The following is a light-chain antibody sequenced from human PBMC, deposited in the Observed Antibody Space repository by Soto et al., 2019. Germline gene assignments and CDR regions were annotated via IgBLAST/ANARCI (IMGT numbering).Light chain of an antibody. V-gene: IGLV1-40*01. CDR3: QSYDNSLNTVL. CDR1: SSNIGATYD. CDR2: GST. J-gene: IGLJ2*01. Sequence: QPVLTQPPSVSGAPGQRVTISCAGRSSNIGATYDVHWYQQLPGTAPKLLIYGSTNRPSGVPDRFSGSKSGASASLAITGLQAEDEAHYYCQSYDNSLNTVLFGGGTKLTVL.